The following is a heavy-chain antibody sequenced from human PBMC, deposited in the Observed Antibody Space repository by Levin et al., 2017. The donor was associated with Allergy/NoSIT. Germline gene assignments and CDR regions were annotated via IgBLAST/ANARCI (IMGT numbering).Heavy chain of an antibody. V-gene: IGHV1-18*01. CDR3: ARDHSSGWHERGVPSHWFDP. D-gene: IGHD6-19*01. CDR1: GYTFTSYG. Sequence: GESLKISCKASGYTFTSYGISWVRQAPGQGLEWMGWISAYNGNTNYAQKLQGRVTMTTDTSTSTAYMELRSLRSDDTAVYYCARDHSSGWHERGVPSHWFDPWGQGTLVTVSS. CDR2: ISAYNGNT. J-gene: IGHJ5*02.